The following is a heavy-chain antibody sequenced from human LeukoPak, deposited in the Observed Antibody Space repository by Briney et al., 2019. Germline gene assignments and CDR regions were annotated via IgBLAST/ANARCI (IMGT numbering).Heavy chain of an antibody. D-gene: IGHD4-23*01. Sequence: SETLSLTCTVSGGSISSYYWSWIRQPPGKGLEWIGYIYYSGSTNYNPSLKSRVTISVDTSKNQFSLKLSSVTAADTAVYYCARAFATVESYYFDYWAREPWSPSPQ. V-gene: IGHV4-59*01. CDR2: IYYSGST. CDR1: GGSISSYY. CDR3: ARAFATVESYYFDY. J-gene: IGHJ4*02.